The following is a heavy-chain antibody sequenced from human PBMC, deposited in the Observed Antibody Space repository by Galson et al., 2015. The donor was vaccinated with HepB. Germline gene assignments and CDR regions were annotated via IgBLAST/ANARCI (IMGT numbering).Heavy chain of an antibody. D-gene: IGHD2-15*01. CDR3: ARRGGTTGRGGMDV. Sequence: SLRLSCAASGFTFSSYGMHWVRQAPGKGLEWVALIWYDGSNKYYADSVKGRFTISRDNSKNTLYLQMNSLRAEDTAVYYCARRGGTTGRGGMDVWGQGTTVTVSS. J-gene: IGHJ6*02. CDR1: GFTFSSYG. CDR2: IWYDGSNK. V-gene: IGHV3-33*08.